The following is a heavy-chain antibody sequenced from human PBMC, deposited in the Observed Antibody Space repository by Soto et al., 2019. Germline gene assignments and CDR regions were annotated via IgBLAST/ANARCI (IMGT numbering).Heavy chain of an antibody. CDR2: ISYDGSNK. Sequence: GGSLRLSCAASGFTFSSYAMHWVRRAPGKGLEWVAVISYDGSNKYYADSVKGRFTISRDNSKNTLYLQMNSLRAEDTAVYYCARDSVAATHYYYYGMDVWGQGTTVTVSS. CDR1: GFTFSSYA. CDR3: ARDSVAATHYYYYGMDV. D-gene: IGHD2-15*01. J-gene: IGHJ6*02. V-gene: IGHV3-30-3*01.